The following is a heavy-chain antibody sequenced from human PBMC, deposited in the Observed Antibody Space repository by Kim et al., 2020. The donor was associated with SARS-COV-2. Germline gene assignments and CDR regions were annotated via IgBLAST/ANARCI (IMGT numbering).Heavy chain of an antibody. CDR3: ARGTIAVAVDAFDI. D-gene: IGHD6-19*01. CDR2: INHSGST. CDR1: GGSFSGYY. V-gene: IGHV4-34*01. Sequence: SETLSLTCAVYGGSFSGYYWSWIRQPPGKGLEWIGEINHSGSTNYNPSLKSRVTISVDTSKNQFSLKLSSVTAADTAVYYCARGTIAVAVDAFDIWGQGTMVTVSS. J-gene: IGHJ3*02.